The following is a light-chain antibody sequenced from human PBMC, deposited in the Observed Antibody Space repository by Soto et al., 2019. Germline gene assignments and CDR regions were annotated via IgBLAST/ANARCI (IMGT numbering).Light chain of an antibody. CDR1: SSNIGAGYD. V-gene: IGLV1-40*01. J-gene: IGLJ3*02. CDR2: GAS. Sequence: QSVLTQPPSVSGAPGQRVTISCTGSSSNIGAGYDVHWYQQLLGTAPKLLIYGASSRATGIPDRFSGSGSGTDFTLTISRLEPEDFAVYYCQQYGTSPWTFGQGTK. CDR3: QQYGTSPWT.